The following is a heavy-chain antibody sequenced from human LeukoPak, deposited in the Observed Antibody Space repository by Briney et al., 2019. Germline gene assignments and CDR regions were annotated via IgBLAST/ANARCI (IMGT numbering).Heavy chain of an antibody. V-gene: IGHV3-21*01. D-gene: IGHD6-19*01. CDR3: ARSNSGWCSGY. Sequence: GGSLRLSCAASGFTFSSYSMNWVRQAPGKGLEWVSSITSSSSYIYYADSVKGRFTISRDNTKNSLYLQMNSLRAEDTAVYYCARSNSGWCSGYWGQGTLVTVSS. J-gene: IGHJ4*02. CDR2: ITSSSSYI. CDR1: GFTFSSYS.